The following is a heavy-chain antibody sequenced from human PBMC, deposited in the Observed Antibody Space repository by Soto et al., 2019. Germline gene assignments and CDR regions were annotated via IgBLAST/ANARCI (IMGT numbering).Heavy chain of an antibody. Sequence: SETLSLTCTVSGGSISSYYWSWIRQPPGKGLEWIGYIYYSGSTNYNPSLKSRVTISVDTSKNQFSLKLSSVTAADTAVYYCARLNTMAVMDVWGQGTTVTVSS. CDR1: GGSISSYY. CDR3: ARLNTMAVMDV. V-gene: IGHV4-59*01. J-gene: IGHJ6*02. D-gene: IGHD6-19*01. CDR2: IYYSGST.